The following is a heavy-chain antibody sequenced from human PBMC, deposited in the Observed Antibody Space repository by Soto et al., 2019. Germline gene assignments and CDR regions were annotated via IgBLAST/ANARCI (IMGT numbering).Heavy chain of an antibody. D-gene: IGHD3-3*01. V-gene: IGHV1-24*01. CDR2: FEPEEGET. CDR3: ATHRSGRFLEWLPEGSLGY. CDR1: GYTLTDLS. J-gene: IGHJ4*02. Sequence: ASGKVSCKVSGYTLTDLSMQWWRRAPGKGLEGRGGFEPEEGETIYAQTFQGRLTMTEETATDTAYMELSSLRSEDTAVYSCATHRSGRFLEWLPEGSLGYWGQGTLVTVSS.